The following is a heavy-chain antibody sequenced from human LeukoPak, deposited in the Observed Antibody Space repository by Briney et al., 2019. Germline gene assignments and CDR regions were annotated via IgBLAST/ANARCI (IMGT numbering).Heavy chain of an antibody. CDR1: RFTFSSYA. V-gene: IGHV3-30*04. CDR2: ISYGGTNK. CDR3: ARGDSSGTYFDY. Sequence: GRSLRLSCAASRFTFSSYATHWVRQAPGKGLEWVAVISYGGTNKYYADSVKGRFTISRDNSKNTLYLKMNSVKAEDTAVDYCARGDSSGTYFDYWGQGTLVTVSS. J-gene: IGHJ4*02. D-gene: IGHD3-22*01.